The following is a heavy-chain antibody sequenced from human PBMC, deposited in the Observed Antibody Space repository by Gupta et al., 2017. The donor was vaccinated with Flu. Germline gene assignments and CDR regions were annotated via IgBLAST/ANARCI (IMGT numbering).Heavy chain of an antibody. V-gene: IGHV3-7*01. CDR3: ARSVYSQGSPTDY. J-gene: IGHJ4*02. D-gene: IGHD5-18*01. Sequence: APGKGLEWVANIKQDGNEKYYVDSVKGRFTISRDNAKNSLYLQMNSLRAEDTAVYYCARSVYSQGSPTDYWGQGTPVTVSS. CDR2: IKQDGNEK.